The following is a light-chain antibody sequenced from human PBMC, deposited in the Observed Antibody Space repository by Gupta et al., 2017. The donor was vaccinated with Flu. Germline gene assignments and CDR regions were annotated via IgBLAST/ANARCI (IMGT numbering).Light chain of an antibody. J-gene: IGLJ3*02. CDR2: RNN. V-gene: IGLV1-47*01. CDR3: AAWDDSLSGQLV. CDR1: SSNIGSNY. Sequence: QSVLTQPPSASGTPGQRVTISCSGSSSNIGSNYVYWYQQLPGTAPNLLIYRNNQRPSGVPDRFSGSKSGTSASLAISGLQSEDEADYYCAAWDDSLSGQLVFGGGTKLTVL.